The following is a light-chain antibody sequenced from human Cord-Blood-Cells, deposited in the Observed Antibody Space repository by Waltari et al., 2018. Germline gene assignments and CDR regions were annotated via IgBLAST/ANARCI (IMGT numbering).Light chain of an antibody. CDR2: RNN. J-gene: IGLJ3*02. CDR3: AAWDDSLSGWV. V-gene: IGLV1-47*01. Sequence: QSVLTQPPSASGTPGQRVTISCSGSSSNIGSNYVYWYQQLPGTAPKLLNYRNNHRPSGVPDRFSGSNSGTSASLAIRWLRSEDEADYYCAAWDDSLSGWVFGGGTKLTVL. CDR1: SSNIGSNY.